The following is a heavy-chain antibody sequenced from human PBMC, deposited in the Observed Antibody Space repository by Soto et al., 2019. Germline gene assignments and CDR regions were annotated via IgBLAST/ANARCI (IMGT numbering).Heavy chain of an antibody. CDR2: IKSKTDGGTT. D-gene: IGHD1-1*01. V-gene: IGHV3-15*07. CDR1: GFTFSNAW. CDR3: SGGIRLFNHHPSKYYYYYGMDV. Sequence: GGSLRLSCAASGFTFSNAWMNWVRQAPGKGLEWVGRIKSKTDGGTTDYAAPVKGRFTISRDDSKNTLYLQMNSLKTEDTAVYYCSGGIRLFNHHPSKYYYYYGMDVWGQGTTVTVSS. J-gene: IGHJ6*02.